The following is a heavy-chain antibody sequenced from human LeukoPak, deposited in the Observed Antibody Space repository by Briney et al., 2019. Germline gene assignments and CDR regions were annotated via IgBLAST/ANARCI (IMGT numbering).Heavy chain of an antibody. D-gene: IGHD3-10*01. CDR1: GFTFSSHW. CDR3: AKWREGTMVYFDY. CDR2: IEQDGSEK. J-gene: IGHJ4*02. Sequence: PGGSLRLSCAASGFTFSSHWMTWVRQAPGKGLEWVANIEQDGSEKYYVDSVKGRFTISRDNAKNSLYLQMNSLRAEDTAVYYCAKWREGTMVYFDYWGQGTLVTVSS. V-gene: IGHV3-7*01.